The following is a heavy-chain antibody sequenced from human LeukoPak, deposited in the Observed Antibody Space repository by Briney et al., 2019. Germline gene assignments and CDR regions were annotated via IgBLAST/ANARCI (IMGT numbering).Heavy chain of an antibody. CDR2: IKPSGGSI. CDR1: GYTFTSYY. Sequence: GASVKVSCKASGYTFTSYYIHWVRQAPGLGLQWMGMIKPSGGSIRYEQNFQGRVTMTRDTSTSTVYMELSSLTSEDTAVYYCARDFYSGSSTGVPNSFDPWGQGTLVTVSS. J-gene: IGHJ5*02. CDR3: ARDFYSGSSTGVPNSFDP. V-gene: IGHV1-46*01. D-gene: IGHD6-6*01.